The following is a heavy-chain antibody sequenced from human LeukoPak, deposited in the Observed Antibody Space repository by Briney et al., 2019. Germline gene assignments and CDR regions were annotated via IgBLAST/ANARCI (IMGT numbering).Heavy chain of an antibody. Sequence: PGGSLRLSCAASGFTFDDYGMSWVRQAPGKGLEWVSGINWNGGSTGYADSVKGRFTISRDNAKNSLYLQMNSLRAEDTAVYYCARDLNGDYPEDVLDIWGQGTMVTVSS. CDR3: ARDLNGDYPEDVLDI. D-gene: IGHD4-17*01. CDR2: INWNGGST. J-gene: IGHJ3*02. V-gene: IGHV3-20*04. CDR1: GFTFDDYG.